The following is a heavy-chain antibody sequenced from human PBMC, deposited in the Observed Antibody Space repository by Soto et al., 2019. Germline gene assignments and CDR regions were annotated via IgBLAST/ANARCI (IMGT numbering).Heavy chain of an antibody. CDR1: GASLGGFH. D-gene: IGHD3-16*01. CDR3: ARSPLGYDYVRQTWREVGDSFDI. V-gene: IGHV4-34*12. J-gene: IGHJ3*02. Sequence: ASETLSLTCAIYGASLGGFHWTWLRQAPGKGLEWIGELIHGGSTNYNPSLKSRVSFSLDTSKNQFSLHLMSVTAADTAVYYCARSPLGYDYVRQTWREVGDSFDIWSRGTMVTVSS. CDR2: LIHGGST.